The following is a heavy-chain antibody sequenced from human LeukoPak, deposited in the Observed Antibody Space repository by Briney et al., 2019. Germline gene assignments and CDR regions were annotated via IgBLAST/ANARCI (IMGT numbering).Heavy chain of an antibody. CDR2: ISHSAST. J-gene: IGHJ6*02. CDR1: GGSISSYY. Sequence: SETLSLTCTVSGGSISSYYWSWIRQRPGKGLGRIGYISHSASTNYNPSLKSRVAISVDTSKNQCSLKLSSVPAADTAVYYCVRRSNYYYYGMDVWGQGTTVTVSS. V-gene: IGHV4-59*12. CDR3: VRRSNYYYYGMDV. D-gene: IGHD1-14*01.